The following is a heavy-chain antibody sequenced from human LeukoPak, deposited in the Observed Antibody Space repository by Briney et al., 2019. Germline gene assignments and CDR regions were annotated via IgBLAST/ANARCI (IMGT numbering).Heavy chain of an antibody. CDR3: AKDGREGYCSSTSCSFDY. Sequence: GGSLRLSCAASGFTFSSYGMHWVRQAPGKGLEWVSAISGSGGSTYYADSVKGRFTISRDNSKNTLYLQMNSLRAEGTAVYYCAKDGREGYCSSTSCSFDYWGQGTLVTVSS. CDR1: GFTFSSYG. J-gene: IGHJ4*02. D-gene: IGHD2-2*01. V-gene: IGHV3-23*01. CDR2: ISGSGGST.